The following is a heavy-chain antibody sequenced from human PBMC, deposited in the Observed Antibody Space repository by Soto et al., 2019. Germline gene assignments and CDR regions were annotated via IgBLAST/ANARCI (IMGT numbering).Heavy chain of an antibody. D-gene: IGHD1-1*01. J-gene: IGHJ6*02. CDR1: GFTFSSYA. CDR2: ISDSGGGT. V-gene: IGHV3-23*01. CDR3: AKGNSGRYYYGMDV. Sequence: GGSLRLSCAAFGFTFSSYAMSWVRQAPGKGLEWVSAISDSGGGTYYADSVKGRFTISRDNSKNTLYLQMNSLRAEDTAVYYCAKGNSGRYYYGMDVWGQGTKVTVSS.